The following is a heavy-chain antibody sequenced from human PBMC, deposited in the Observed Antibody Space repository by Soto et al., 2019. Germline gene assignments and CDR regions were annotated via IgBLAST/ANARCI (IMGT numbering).Heavy chain of an antibody. CDR3: ARSIAARPSAFDI. J-gene: IGHJ3*02. Sequence: QVQLVQSGAEVQKPGASVKVSCKASGYTFTGYYMHWVRQAPGQGLEWMGWINPNSGGTNYAQKFQGWVTMTRDTSISTAYMELSRLRSDDTAVYYCARSIAARPSAFDIWGQGTMVTVSS. D-gene: IGHD6-6*01. CDR2: INPNSGGT. V-gene: IGHV1-2*04. CDR1: GYTFTGYY.